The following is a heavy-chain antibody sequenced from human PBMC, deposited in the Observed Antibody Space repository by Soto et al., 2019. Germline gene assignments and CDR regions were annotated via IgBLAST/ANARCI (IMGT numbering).Heavy chain of an antibody. Sequence: QVQLQQWGAGLLKPSETLSLTCAVYGGSFNGYYWSWIRQPPEKGLERIGEINHSGSTNYNPSLKSRVTISVDTSRNQFSLKLSSVSAADTSVYYCARGRSFNDYYDCSGEGDYWGQGTLVIVSS. D-gene: IGHD3-22*01. V-gene: IGHV4-34*01. J-gene: IGHJ4*02. CDR2: INHSGST. CDR1: GGSFNGYY. CDR3: ARGRSFNDYYDCSGEGDY.